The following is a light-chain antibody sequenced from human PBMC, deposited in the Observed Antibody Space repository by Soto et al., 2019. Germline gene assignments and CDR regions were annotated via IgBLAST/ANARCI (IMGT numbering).Light chain of an antibody. CDR2: GAS. V-gene: IGKV1-27*01. CDR1: QGISEY. CDR3: HSYYSIPRT. Sequence: DIRMAQSPSSLSASIGDRVTITCRASQGISEYLAWYQQRPGNAPNLLIYGASILQSGVPSRFSGSGSGTHFTLTISSLQPEDVATYYCHSYYSIPRTFGQGTTVEIK. J-gene: IGKJ1*01.